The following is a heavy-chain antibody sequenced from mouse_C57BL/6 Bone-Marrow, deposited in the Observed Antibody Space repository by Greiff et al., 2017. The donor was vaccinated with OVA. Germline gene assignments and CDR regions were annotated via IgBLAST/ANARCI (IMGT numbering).Heavy chain of an antibody. J-gene: IGHJ4*01. CDR2: IYPGSGST. CDR1: GYTFTSYW. V-gene: IGHV1-55*01. D-gene: IGHD3-2*02. CDR3: AREGDSSGHYAMDY. Sequence: QVQLQQSGAELVKPGASVKMSCKASGYTFTSYWITWVKQRPGQGLEWIGDIYPGSGSTNYNEKFKSKATLTVDTSSSTAYMQLSSLTSEDSAVYYCAREGDSSGHYAMDYWGQGTSVTVSS.